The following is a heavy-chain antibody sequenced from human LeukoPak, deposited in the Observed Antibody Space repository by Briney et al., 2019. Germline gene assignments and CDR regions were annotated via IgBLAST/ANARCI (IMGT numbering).Heavy chain of an antibody. CDR3: AREGYYGSGSPPSLYFDY. J-gene: IGHJ4*02. D-gene: IGHD3-10*01. V-gene: IGHV3-30-3*01. CDR2: TSSDLNVK. Sequence: GGSLRLSCAASGFTFRNYVIHWVRQAPGKGLEWVAVTSSDLNVKLYADSVKGRFTISRDNSRSTLYLQMNSLRPEDTAIYYCAREGYYGSGSPPSLYFDYWGQGTLVTVAS. CDR1: GFTFRNYV.